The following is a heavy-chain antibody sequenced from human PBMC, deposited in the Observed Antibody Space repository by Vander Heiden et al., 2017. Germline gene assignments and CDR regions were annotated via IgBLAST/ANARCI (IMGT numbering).Heavy chain of an antibody. V-gene: IGHV3-13*01. D-gene: IGHD7-27*01. J-gene: IGHJ5*02. CDR2: VDTAGDT. CDR3: ARVRWGSYES. Sequence: EVQLVESGGGLVQPGGSLSLPCAASGFSFSNYDMHWVRQGTGKGLEWVSAVDTAGDTIYPASVKGRFTISREDATNSLYLQMNSLRGGDTAVYYCARVRWGSYESWGQGTLVTVSS. CDR1: GFSFSNYD.